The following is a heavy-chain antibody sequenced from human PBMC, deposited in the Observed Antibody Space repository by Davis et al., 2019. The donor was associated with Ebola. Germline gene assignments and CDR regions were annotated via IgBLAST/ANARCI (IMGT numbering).Heavy chain of an antibody. CDR2: IWYDGSNK. J-gene: IGHJ4*02. V-gene: IGHV3-33*01. Sequence: PGGSLRLSCVASGFTFSSYGMHWVRQAPGKGLEWVAVIWYDGSNKYYADSVKGRFTISRDNSKNTLYLQMNSLRAEDTAVYYCARQIYGDSDFDYWGQGTLVTVSS. CDR3: ARQIYGDSDFDY. D-gene: IGHD4-17*01. CDR1: GFTFSSYG.